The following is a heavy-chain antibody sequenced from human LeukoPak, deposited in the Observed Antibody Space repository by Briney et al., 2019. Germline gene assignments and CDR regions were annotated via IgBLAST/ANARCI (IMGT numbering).Heavy chain of an antibody. CDR1: GGSISSSSYY. CDR2: FYYSGST. CDR3: ARDLDYYDSTWFDP. J-gene: IGHJ5*02. V-gene: IGHV4-39*07. D-gene: IGHD3-22*01. Sequence: RTSETLSLTCTVSGGSISSSSYYWGWIRQPPGKGLEWFGSFYYSGSTYYNPSLKSRVTISVDTSKNQFSLKLISVTAADSAGYYCARDLDYYDSTWFDPWGQGTLVTVSS.